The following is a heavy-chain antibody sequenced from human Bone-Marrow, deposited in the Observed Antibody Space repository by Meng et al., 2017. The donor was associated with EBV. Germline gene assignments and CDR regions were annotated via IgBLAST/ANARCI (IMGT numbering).Heavy chain of an antibody. Sequence: DVRVVESGGRGLQRGVSLRLSCAASGFTFSSHAMSWVRQAPGKGLEWVSSISGSGGSTYYADSVKGRFTVSRDNSKNTLYLQMDSLRAEDTAVYYCAKAPIWSYFDHWGQGALVTVSS. J-gene: IGHJ4*02. CDR1: GFTFSSHA. V-gene: IGHV3-23*04. CDR3: AKAPIWSYFDH. D-gene: IGHD3-16*01. CDR2: ISGSGGST.